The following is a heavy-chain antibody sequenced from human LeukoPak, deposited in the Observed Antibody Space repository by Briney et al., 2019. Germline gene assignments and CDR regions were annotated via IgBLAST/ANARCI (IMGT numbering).Heavy chain of an antibody. V-gene: IGHV4-59*01. CDR1: GGSISSYY. CDR3: ARGAYCSSTSCHDAFDI. Sequence: SGTLSLTCTVSGGSISSYYWSWIRQPPGKGLEWIGYIYYSGSTNYNPSLKSRVTISVDTSKNQFSLKLSSVTAADTAVYYCARGAYCSSTSCHDAFDIWGQGTMVTVSS. CDR2: IYYSGST. D-gene: IGHD2-2*01. J-gene: IGHJ3*02.